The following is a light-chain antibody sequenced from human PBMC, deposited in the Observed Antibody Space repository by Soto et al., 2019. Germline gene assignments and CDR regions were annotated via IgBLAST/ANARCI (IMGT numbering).Light chain of an antibody. Sequence: DIQMTQSPSSVSASVGDRVTITCRASQTISSWLAWYQQKPGIAPKLLIYAASSLQSGVPSRFSGSGSGTHFTLTISSLQPEDFATYYGQQAHSFPLTFGGGTKVEI. CDR2: AAS. CDR3: QQAHSFPLT. V-gene: IGKV1-12*01. CDR1: QTISSW. J-gene: IGKJ4*01.